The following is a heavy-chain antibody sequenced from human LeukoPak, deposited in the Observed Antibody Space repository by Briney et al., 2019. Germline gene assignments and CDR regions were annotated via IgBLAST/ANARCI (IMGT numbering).Heavy chain of an antibody. CDR2: INHSGST. Sequence: SETLSLTCAVYGGSFSGYYWSWIRQPPGKGLEWIGEINHSGSTNYNPPLKSRVTISVDTSKNQFSLKLSSVTAADTAVYFCARDRAIVVVPAAIRYYYYGMDVWGQGTTVTVSS. V-gene: IGHV4-34*01. CDR3: ARDRAIVVVPAAIRYYYYGMDV. D-gene: IGHD2-2*02. J-gene: IGHJ6*02. CDR1: GGSFSGYY.